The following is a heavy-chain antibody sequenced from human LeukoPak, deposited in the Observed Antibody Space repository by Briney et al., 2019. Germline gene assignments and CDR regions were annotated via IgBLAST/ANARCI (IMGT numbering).Heavy chain of an antibody. V-gene: IGHV3-7*01. CDR2: IKQDGSEI. J-gene: IGHJ4*02. CDR3: ASHPVDIVATLLY. CDR1: GFTFSSYW. D-gene: IGHD5-12*01. Sequence: GGSLRLSCAASGFTFSSYWMSWVRQAPGKGLEWVANIKQDGSEIFYVDSVKGRFTISRDNAKNSLYLQMNSLRAEDTAVYYCASHPVDIVATLLYWGQGTLVTVSS.